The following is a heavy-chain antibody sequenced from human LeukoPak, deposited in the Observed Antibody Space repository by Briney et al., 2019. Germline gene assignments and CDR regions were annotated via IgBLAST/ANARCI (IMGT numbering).Heavy chain of an antibody. CDR1: GFTFSSYA. D-gene: IGHD2-21*02. Sequence: PGGSLRLSCAASGFTFSSYAMSWVRQAPEKGLEWVSAISGSGGSTYYADSVKGRFTISRDNSKNTLYLQMNSLRAEDTAVYYCAKARKKSPVTAIGYWGQGTLVTVSS. J-gene: IGHJ4*02. CDR3: AKARKKSPVTAIGY. V-gene: IGHV3-23*01. CDR2: ISGSGGST.